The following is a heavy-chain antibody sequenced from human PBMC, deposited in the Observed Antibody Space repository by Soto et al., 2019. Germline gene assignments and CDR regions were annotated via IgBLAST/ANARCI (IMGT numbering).Heavy chain of an antibody. J-gene: IGHJ6*03. CDR1: GGTFSSYT. CDR3: ARGNDYSTYYYYYMDV. D-gene: IGHD4-4*01. CDR2: IIPILGIA. Sequence: SVKVSCKASGGTFSSYTISWVRQAPGQGLEWMGRIIPILGIANYAQKFQGRVTITADKSTSTAYMELSSLRSEDTAVYYCARGNDYSTYYYYYMDVWGKGTTVTVSS. V-gene: IGHV1-69*02.